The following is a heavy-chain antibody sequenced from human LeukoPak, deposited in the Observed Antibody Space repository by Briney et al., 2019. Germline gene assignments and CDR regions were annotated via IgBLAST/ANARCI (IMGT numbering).Heavy chain of an antibody. Sequence: RASETLSLTCTVSGGSISSYYWSWIRQPAGRGLEWIGRIYTSGSTNYNPSLKSRVTMSVDTSKNQFSPKLSSVTAADTAVYYCARMVPYNWFDPWGQGTLVTVSS. J-gene: IGHJ5*02. CDR2: IYTSGST. V-gene: IGHV4-4*07. CDR1: GGSISSYY. D-gene: IGHD3-10*01. CDR3: ARMVPYNWFDP.